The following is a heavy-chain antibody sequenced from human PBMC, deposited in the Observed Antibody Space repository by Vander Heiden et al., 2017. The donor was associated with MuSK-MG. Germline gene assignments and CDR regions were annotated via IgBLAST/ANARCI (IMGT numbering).Heavy chain of an antibody. D-gene: IGHD6-25*01. J-gene: IGHJ1*01. CDR3: ASGAVGSAVLH. CDR1: GGSISSSSYY. Sequence: QLQLQESGPGLVKPSETLSLTCSVSGGSISSSSYYWAWIRQPPGKGLEWIGSMDYSGSTQNNPSLKSRVTISADTSKNQFSLKLRSVIAADTAVYYCASGAVGSAVLHWGQGTLVTVSS. CDR2: MDYSGST. V-gene: IGHV4-39*01.